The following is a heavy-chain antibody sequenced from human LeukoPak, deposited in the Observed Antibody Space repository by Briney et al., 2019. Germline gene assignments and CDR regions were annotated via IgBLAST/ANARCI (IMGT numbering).Heavy chain of an antibody. Sequence: VASVKVSCKASGGTFSSYAISWVRQAPGQGLEWMGRIIPILGIANYAQKFQGRVTITADKSTSTAYMELSSLRSEDTAVYYCARESPHTFYFDYWGQGTLVTVSS. D-gene: IGHD3-16*01. CDR1: GGTFSSYA. V-gene: IGHV1-69*04. CDR2: IIPILGIA. J-gene: IGHJ4*02. CDR3: ARESPHTFYFDY.